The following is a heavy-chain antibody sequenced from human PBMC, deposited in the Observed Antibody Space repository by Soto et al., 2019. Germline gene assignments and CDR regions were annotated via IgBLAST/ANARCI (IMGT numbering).Heavy chain of an antibody. CDR1: GYTFTSYG. Sequence: QVQLVQSGAEVKKPGASVKVSCKASGYTFTSYGISWVRQAPGQGLEWMGWISAYNGNTNYAQKLQGRVTMTTDTSTSTAYMELRSLRSDDTAVYYCARNLPRRVAAAAFPMFDPWGQGTLVTVSS. V-gene: IGHV1-18*01. J-gene: IGHJ5*02. D-gene: IGHD6-13*01. CDR3: ARNLPRRVAAAAFPMFDP. CDR2: ISAYNGNT.